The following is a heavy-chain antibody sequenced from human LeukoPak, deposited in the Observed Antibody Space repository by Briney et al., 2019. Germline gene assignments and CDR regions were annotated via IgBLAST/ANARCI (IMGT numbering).Heavy chain of an antibody. CDR1: GFTFGKYW. V-gene: IGHV3-7*03. CDR2: IKLDGSEK. D-gene: IGHD5-24*01. J-gene: IGHJ4*02. CDR3: AKLTTYNYGPALTFDH. Sequence: PGGSLRLSCVASGFTFGKYWMSWVRQAPGKGLEWVANIKLDGSEKNYVDSVKGRFTISRDNTKNSLYLQMNSLRAEDTAVYFCAKLTTYNYGPALTFDHWGPGTPVTVSS.